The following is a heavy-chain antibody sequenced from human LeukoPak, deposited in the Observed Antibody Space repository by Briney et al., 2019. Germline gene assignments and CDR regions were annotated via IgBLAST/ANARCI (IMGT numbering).Heavy chain of an antibody. CDR3: ASVEYSSGWYGWFDP. J-gene: IGHJ5*02. Sequence: PSETLSLTCAVYGGSFSGYYWSWIRQPPGKGLEWIGEINHSGSTNYNPPLKSRVTISVDTSKNQFSLKLSSVTAADTAVYYCASVEYSSGWYGWFDPWGQGTLVTVSS. CDR1: GGSFSGYY. V-gene: IGHV4-34*01. D-gene: IGHD6-19*01. CDR2: INHSGST.